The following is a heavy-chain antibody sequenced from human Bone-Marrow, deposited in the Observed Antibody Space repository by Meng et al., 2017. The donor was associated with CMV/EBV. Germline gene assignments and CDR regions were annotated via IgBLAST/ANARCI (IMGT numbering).Heavy chain of an antibody. J-gene: IGHJ6*02. Sequence: ASVKVSCKASGYTFTGYYMHWVRQAPGQGLEWMGIINPSGGGTSYAQKFQGRVTMTRDTSTSTVYMELSSLRSEDTAVYYCARDQVFWSGYPFYYGMDVWGQGTTVTVSS. CDR2: INPSGGGT. D-gene: IGHD3-3*01. CDR1: GYTFTGYY. CDR3: ARDQVFWSGYPFYYGMDV. V-gene: IGHV1-46*01.